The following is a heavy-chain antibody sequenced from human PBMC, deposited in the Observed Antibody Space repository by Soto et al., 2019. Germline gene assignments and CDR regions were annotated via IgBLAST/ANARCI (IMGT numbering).Heavy chain of an antibody. J-gene: IGHJ6*02. CDR2: IIPIFGTA. CDR1: GGTFSSYA. V-gene: IGHV1-69*13. Sequence: SVKVSCKASGGTFSSYAISWVRQAPGQGLEWMGGIIPIFGTANYAQKFQGRVTITADESTSTAYMELSSLRPEDTAVYYCASPYDFWSGYHPPRRYGMDVWGQGTTVTVSS. CDR3: ASPYDFWSGYHPPRRYGMDV. D-gene: IGHD3-3*01.